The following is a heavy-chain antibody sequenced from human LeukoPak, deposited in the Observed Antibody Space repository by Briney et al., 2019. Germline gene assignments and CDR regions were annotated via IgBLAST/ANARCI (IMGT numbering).Heavy chain of an antibody. D-gene: IGHD2-2*01. J-gene: IGHJ4*02. CDR2: TCYTGNA. CDR3: AKGLATAQGESAMPL. CDR1: GGSISSGSYY. Sequence: SQTLSLTCTVSGGSISSGSYYWTWVRQHPGEGLEWIGYTCYTGNAHYNPSLESRVTISVDMSKNQISLKLGSVTAADTAVYYCAKGLATAQGESAMPLWGQGTLVTVSS. V-gene: IGHV4-31*03.